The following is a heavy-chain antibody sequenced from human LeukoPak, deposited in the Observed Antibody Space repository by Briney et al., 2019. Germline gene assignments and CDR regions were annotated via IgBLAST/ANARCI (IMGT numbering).Heavy chain of an antibody. D-gene: IGHD2-15*01. V-gene: IGHV1-18*01. CDR2: ISAYSANT. CDR3: ARELRSSSYHHYNIYGY. J-gene: IGHJ4*02. CDR1: GYTFTSYG. Sequence: ASVKVSCKASGYTFTSYGISWVRQAPGQGLEWMGWISAYSANTNYAQKLQGRVTMTTDTSTSTAYMELRSLRSDDTAVYYCARELRSSSYHHYNIYGYWGQGTLVTVSS.